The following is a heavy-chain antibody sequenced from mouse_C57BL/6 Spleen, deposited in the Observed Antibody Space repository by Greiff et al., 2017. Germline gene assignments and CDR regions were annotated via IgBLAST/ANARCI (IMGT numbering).Heavy chain of an antibody. J-gene: IGHJ2*01. V-gene: IGHV1-18*01. CDR1: GYTFTDYN. CDR3: ARNDYDVRSYYFDY. D-gene: IGHD2-4*01. Sequence: EVKLQESGPELVKPGASVKIPCKASGYTFTDYNMDWVKQSHGKSLEWIGDINPNNGGTIYNQKFKGKATLTVDKSSSTAYMELRSLTSEDTAVYYCARNDYDVRSYYFDYWGQGTTLTVSS. CDR2: INPNNGGT.